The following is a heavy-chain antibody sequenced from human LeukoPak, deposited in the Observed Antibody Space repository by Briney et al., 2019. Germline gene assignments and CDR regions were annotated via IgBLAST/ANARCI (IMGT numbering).Heavy chain of an antibody. V-gene: IGHV4-59*01. J-gene: IGHJ6*02. CDR3: ARVAARYVGMDV. CDR2: IYYSGST. Sequence: SETLSLTCTVSGGSISSYYWSWIRQPPGKGLEWIGYIYYSGSTNYNPSLKSRVTISVDTSKNQFSLNLSSVTAADTAVYYCARVAARYVGMDVWGQGTTVTVSS. CDR1: GGSISSYY. D-gene: IGHD6-6*01.